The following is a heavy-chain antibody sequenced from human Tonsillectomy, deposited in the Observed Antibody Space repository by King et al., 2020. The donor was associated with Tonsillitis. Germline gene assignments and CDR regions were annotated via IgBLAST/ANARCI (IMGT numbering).Heavy chain of an antibody. J-gene: IGHJ4*02. CDR3: AREAGSTRYFDY. V-gene: IGHV4-4*07. D-gene: IGHD1-14*01. Sequence: QLQEPGPGLVKPSETLSLTCTVSGGSISSHYWSWIRQPAGKGLEWIGLIYSSGSTSYNPSLKSRVTMSIDTSKNQFSLKLTAVTAADTAVYYCAREAGSTRYFDYWGQGTLVTVSS. CDR1: GGSISSHY. CDR2: IYSSGST.